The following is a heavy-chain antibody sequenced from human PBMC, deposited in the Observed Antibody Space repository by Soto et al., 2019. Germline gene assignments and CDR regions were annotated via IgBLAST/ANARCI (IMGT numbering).Heavy chain of an antibody. V-gene: IGHV3-7*01. D-gene: IGHD1-26*01. Sequence: EVQLVESGGGSVQPGGSLRLSCAASGFTFSSYYMSWVRQAQGKGLEWVANVNEDGGEKYYVDSVKGRFTVSRDNAKNSLYLQINSLRAEDTAVYYCAKWGGAGSDSWGQGTLVTVSS. CDR2: VNEDGGEK. CDR1: GFTFSSYY. CDR3: AKWGGAGSDS. J-gene: IGHJ4*02.